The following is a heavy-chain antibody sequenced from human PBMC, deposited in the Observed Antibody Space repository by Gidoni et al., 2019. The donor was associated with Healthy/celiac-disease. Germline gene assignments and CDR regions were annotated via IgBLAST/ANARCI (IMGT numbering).Heavy chain of an antibody. CDR2: IYYSGST. V-gene: IGHV4-59*01. D-gene: IGHD2-15*01. CDR1: GGSISSSY. CDR3: AREYCSGGSCYSDAFDI. J-gene: IGHJ3*02. Sequence: QVQLQESGPGLVKPSETLSLTCPVSGGSISSSYWSWIRQPPGKGLEWIGYIYYSGSTNYNPSLKSRVTISVDTSKNQFSLKLSSVTAADTAVYYCAREYCSGGSCYSDAFDIWGQGTMVTVSS.